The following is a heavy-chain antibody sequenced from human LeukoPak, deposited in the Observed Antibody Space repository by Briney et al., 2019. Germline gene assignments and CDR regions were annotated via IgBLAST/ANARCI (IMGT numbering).Heavy chain of an antibody. J-gene: IGHJ3*02. D-gene: IGHD2-15*01. Sequence: GGSLRLSCAASGFTFSAYDMNWVSQTPGKGLEWVSSITSNSFYVYYADSLRGRFTISRDNAKKSLYLQMNSLRADDTAVYYGARWVVGALKPGDFDIWGQGTMVTVSS. CDR3: ARWVVGALKPGDFDI. CDR1: GFTFSAYD. CDR2: ITSNSFYV. V-gene: IGHV3-21*01.